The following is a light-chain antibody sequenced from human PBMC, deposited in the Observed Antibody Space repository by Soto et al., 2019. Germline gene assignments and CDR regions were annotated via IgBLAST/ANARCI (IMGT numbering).Light chain of an antibody. CDR3: CSYAGSSTYV. Sequence: QSCLSQPASVSWSPRQSITISCTGTSSDVGSYNLVSWYQQHPGKAPKLMIYEGSKRPSGVSNRFSGSKSGNTASLTISGLQAEDEADYYCCSYAGSSTYVFGTGTKV. J-gene: IGLJ1*01. CDR1: SSDVGSYNL. V-gene: IGLV2-23*01. CDR2: EGS.